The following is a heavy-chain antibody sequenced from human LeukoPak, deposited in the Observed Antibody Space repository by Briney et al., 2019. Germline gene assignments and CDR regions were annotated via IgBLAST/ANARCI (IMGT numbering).Heavy chain of an antibody. CDR2: LTGRGGGT. V-gene: IGHV3-23*01. D-gene: IGHD3-22*01. CDR1: GFTLSTYA. CDR3: AKEGGYYYDSSGHTLSDAFAV. J-gene: IGHJ3*01. Sequence: GGSLRPSCAPSGFTLSTYAMSWVRQAPGGRLEWVSTLTGRGGGTYYADSVKGRFAISRGDSKNTLYLQMASLRAEDTAVYYCAKEGGYYYDSSGHTLSDAFAVWGQGTMVTVSS.